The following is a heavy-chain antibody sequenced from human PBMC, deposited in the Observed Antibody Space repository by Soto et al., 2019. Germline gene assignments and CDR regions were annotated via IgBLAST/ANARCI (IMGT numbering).Heavy chain of an antibody. CDR1: GFTFSSYS. CDR3: ARDVSGYDFYYYYYMDV. Sequence: GGSLRLSCAASGFTFSSYSMNWVRQAPGKGLEWVSSISSSSSYIYYADSVKGRFTISRDNAKNSLYLQMNSLRAEDTAVYYCARDVSGYDFYYYYYMDVWGKGTTVTVSS. V-gene: IGHV3-21*01. CDR2: ISSSSSYI. D-gene: IGHD5-12*01. J-gene: IGHJ6*03.